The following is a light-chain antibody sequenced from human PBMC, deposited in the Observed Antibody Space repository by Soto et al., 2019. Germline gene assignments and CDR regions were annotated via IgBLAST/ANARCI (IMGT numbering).Light chain of an antibody. Sequence: QSALTQPPSASGSPGQSVTISCTGTSSDVGGYNYVSWYQQHPGKAPKLMIYEVSKRPSGVPDRFSGSKSGNTASLTVSGLQAEDEADYYCSSYAGSYTFVFGIGTKLTVL. CDR2: EVS. J-gene: IGLJ1*01. V-gene: IGLV2-8*01. CDR1: SSDVGGYNY. CDR3: SSYAGSYTFV.